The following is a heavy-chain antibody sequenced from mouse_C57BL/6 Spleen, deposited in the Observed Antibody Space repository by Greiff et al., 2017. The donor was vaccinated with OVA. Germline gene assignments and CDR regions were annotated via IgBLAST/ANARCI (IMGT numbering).Heavy chain of an antibody. Sequence: VQLQQPVAELVMPGASVKLSCKASGYTFTSYWMHWVKQRPGQGLEWIGEIDPSDSYTNYNQKFKGKSTLTVDKSSSTAYMQLSSLTSEDSAVYYCARVRDGNYDWFAYWGQGTLVTVSA. V-gene: IGHV1-69*01. CDR3: ARVRDGNYDWFAY. D-gene: IGHD2-1*01. CDR2: IDPSDSYT. CDR1: GYTFTSYW. J-gene: IGHJ3*01.